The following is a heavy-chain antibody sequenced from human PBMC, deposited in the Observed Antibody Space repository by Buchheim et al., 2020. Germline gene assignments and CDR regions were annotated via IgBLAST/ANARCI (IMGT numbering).Heavy chain of an antibody. CDR3: ARTRIVGATVFDY. V-gene: IGHV1-2*04. J-gene: IGHJ4*02. CDR2: INPNSGGK. CDR1: GYTFTGYY. Sequence: QVQLVQSGAEVKKPGASVKVSCKASGYTFTGYYMHWVRQAPGQGLEWMGWINPNSGGKNYAQKFQGWVTMSRDTSISTGYMELSRLRSDDTAVYYCARTRIVGATVFDYWGQGTL. D-gene: IGHD1-26*01.